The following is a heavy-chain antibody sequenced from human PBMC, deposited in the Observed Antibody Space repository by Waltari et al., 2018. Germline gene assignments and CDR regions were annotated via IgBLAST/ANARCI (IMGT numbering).Heavy chain of an antibody. CDR2: INPNSGGT. V-gene: IGHV1-2*02. CDR1: GYTLTGNY. CDR3: AKSPWNGPLDY. D-gene: IGHD2-8*01. J-gene: IGHJ4*02. Sequence: QEHLVQSGAEVKKPGASVKVSCKASGYTLTGNYIHWVRQAPGQGLEWMGWINPNSGGTNYAQKFQGRVTVTRDTSINTAYMEVSSLRSDDTAVYYCAKSPWNGPLDYWGQGTLVTVSS.